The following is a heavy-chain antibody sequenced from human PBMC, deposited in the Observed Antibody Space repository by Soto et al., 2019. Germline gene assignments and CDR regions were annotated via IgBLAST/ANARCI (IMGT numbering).Heavy chain of an antibody. D-gene: IGHD3-9*01. CDR2: LFWDEDK. Sequence: QIPLTESGPPLVQPTQTLRLTCSFSGFSLTTRGLGVAWFRQPPVKALERLAVLFWDEDKRYSPLLKTRITVANDPSKNQVVLSMTNMDPVDTCTFYCAHTDWELRNRFDPRRQGIHLTAS. CDR1: GFSLTTRGLG. J-gene: IGHJ5*02. CDR3: AHTDWELRNRFDP. V-gene: IGHV2-5*02.